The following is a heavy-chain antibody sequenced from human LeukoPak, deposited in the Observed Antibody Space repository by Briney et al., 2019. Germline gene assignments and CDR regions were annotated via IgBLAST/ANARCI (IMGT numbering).Heavy chain of an antibody. CDR2: INPNSGGT. J-gene: IGHJ4*02. V-gene: IGHV1-2*02. D-gene: IGHD3-16*01. Sequence: GAPVKVSCKASGYTFTGYYMHWVRQAPGQGLEWMGWINPNSGGTNYAQKFQGRVTMTRDTSISTAYMELSRLRSDDTAVYYCARAKDWGTTYYFDYWGQGTLVTVSS. CDR3: ARAKDWGTTYYFDY. CDR1: GYTFTGYY.